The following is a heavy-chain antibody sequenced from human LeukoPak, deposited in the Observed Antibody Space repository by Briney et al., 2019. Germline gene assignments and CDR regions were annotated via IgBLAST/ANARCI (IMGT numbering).Heavy chain of an antibody. CDR1: GYTFTSYY. D-gene: IGHD3-3*01. V-gene: IGHV1-46*01. CDR3: AVTYYDFWSGYYI. CDR2: INPSGGST. J-gene: IGHJ4*02. Sequence: GASVKVSCKAPGYTFTSYYMHWVRQAPGQGLEWMGIINPSGGSTSYAQKFQGRVTMTRDTSTSTVYMELSSLRSGDTALYYCAVTYYDFWSGYYIWGQGTLVTVSS.